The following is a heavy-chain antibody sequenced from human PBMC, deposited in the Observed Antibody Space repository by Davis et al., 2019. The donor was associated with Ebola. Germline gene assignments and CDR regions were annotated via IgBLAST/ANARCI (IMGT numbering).Heavy chain of an antibody. CDR1: GGSISSGDYY. CDR2: IYYSGST. V-gene: IGHV4-30-4*02. CDR3: ARVGYCSSTSCYLDYYYMDV. Sequence: PSETLSLTCTVSGGSISSGDYYWSWIRQPPGKGLEWIGYIYYSGSTYYNPSLKSRVTISVDTSKNQFSLKLSSVTAADTAVYYCARVGYCSSTSCYLDYYYMDVWGKGTTVTVSS. J-gene: IGHJ6*03. D-gene: IGHD2-2*01.